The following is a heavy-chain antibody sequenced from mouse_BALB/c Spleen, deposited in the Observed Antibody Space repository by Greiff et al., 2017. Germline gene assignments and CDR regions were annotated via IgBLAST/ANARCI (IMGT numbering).Heavy chain of an antibody. CDR3: TRGLRVRFFVAY. D-gene: IGHD1-2*01. Sequence: VQLQQSGTVLARPGASVKMSCKASGYTFTSYWMHWVKQRPGQGLEWIGAIYPGNSGTSYNQKFKGKAKLTAVTSTNTAYMELSSLTNEDSAVYYCTRGLRVRFFVAYWGQGTLVTVSA. J-gene: IGHJ3*01. CDR1: GYTFTSYW. CDR2: IYPGNSGT. V-gene: IGHV1-5*01.